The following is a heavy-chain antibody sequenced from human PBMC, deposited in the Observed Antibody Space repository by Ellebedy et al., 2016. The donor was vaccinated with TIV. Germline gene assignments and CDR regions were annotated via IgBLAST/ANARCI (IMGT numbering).Heavy chain of an antibody. CDR2: ISVHNGKT. D-gene: IGHD6-19*01. CDR3: ARGRYTNSWLVSEYFHH. V-gene: IGHV1-18*01. J-gene: IGHJ1*01. CDR1: GYTFTNYG. Sequence: AASVKVSCKASGYTFTNYGITWVRQAPGQGLEWMGWISVHNGKTNYAQNLQGRVTMTTDTSTSTAYMELRSLRSDDTAVYYCARGRYTNSWLVSEYFHHWGQGTLVTASS.